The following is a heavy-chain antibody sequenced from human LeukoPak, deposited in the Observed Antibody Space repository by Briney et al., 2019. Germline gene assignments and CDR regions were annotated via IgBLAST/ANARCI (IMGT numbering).Heavy chain of an antibody. D-gene: IGHD3-10*01. CDR1: GFTFSAYG. V-gene: IGHV3-30*02. J-gene: IGHJ4*02. CDR3: ARDISGSASRYFDY. CDR2: IRFDGSNK. Sequence: GGSLRLSCAASGFTFSAYGMHWVRQAPGTGLEWVAFIRFDGSNKYYADSVKGRFTISRDNSKNTLYLQMNSLRSEDTAVYYCARDISGSASRYFDYWGQGTLVTVSS.